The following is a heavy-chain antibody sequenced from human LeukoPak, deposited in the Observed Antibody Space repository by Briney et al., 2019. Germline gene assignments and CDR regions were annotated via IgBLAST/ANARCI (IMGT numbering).Heavy chain of an antibody. CDR3: ARDSGYCTNGVCYRFDP. J-gene: IGHJ5*02. CDR1: GYTFTGYY. CDR2: INPNSGGT. D-gene: IGHD2-8*01. Sequence: ASVKVSCKASGYTFTGYYMHWVRQAPGQGLEWMGWINPNSGGTNYAQKFQGRVTMTRDTSISTAYMELSRLRSDDTAVYYCARDSGYCTNGVCYRFDPWGQGTLVTVSS. V-gene: IGHV1-2*02.